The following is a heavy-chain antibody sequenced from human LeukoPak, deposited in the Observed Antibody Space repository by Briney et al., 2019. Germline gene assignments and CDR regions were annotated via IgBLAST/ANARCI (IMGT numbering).Heavy chain of an antibody. CDR2: VYTSGST. Sequence: PSETLSLTCTVSGGSISSSNYYWSWIRQPAGTGLEWIGRVYTSGSTHYNPSLKTRLTMSADTSKNQFSLKLSSVTAADTAVYYCARLITGTTTAFDIWGQGTMVTVSS. CDR3: ARLITGTTTAFDI. J-gene: IGHJ3*02. D-gene: IGHD1-7*01. V-gene: IGHV4-61*02. CDR1: GGSISSSNYY.